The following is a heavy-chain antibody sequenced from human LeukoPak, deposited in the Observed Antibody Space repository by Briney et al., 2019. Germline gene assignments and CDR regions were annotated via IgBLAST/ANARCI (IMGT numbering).Heavy chain of an antibody. CDR2: VSYDGTDK. V-gene: IGHV3-30*03. CDR1: GFTFSIYG. D-gene: IGHD3-3*01. CDR3: ASGVYEDFDY. J-gene: IGHJ4*02. Sequence: GGSLRLSCAASGFTFSIYGMHWVRQAPGKGLEWVAVVSYDGTDKYYPDSVKGRFIISRDNSKNTLYLQMNSLRAEDTAVYYCASGVYEDFDYWGQGTLVTVSS.